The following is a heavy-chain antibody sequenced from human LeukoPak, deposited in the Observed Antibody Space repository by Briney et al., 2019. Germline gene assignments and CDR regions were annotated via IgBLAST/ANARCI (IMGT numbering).Heavy chain of an antibody. V-gene: IGHV4-59*01. CDR2: IYYSGST. CDR3: ARDSYYGYYYYGMDV. J-gene: IGHJ6*02. CDR1: GGSISSYY. Sequence: SETLSLTCTVSGGSISSYYWSWIRQPPGKGLEWIGYIYYSGSTNYNPSLKSRVTISEDTSKNQFSLKLSSVTAADTAVYYCARDSYYGYYYYGMDVWGQGTTVTVSS. D-gene: IGHD1-26*01.